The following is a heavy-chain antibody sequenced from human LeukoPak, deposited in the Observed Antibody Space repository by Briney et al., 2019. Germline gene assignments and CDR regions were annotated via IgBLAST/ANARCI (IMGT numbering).Heavy chain of an antibody. CDR2: ISGSGGST. J-gene: IGHJ1*01. D-gene: IGHD2-21*02. CDR1: GFTFSSYA. Sequence: GGSLRLSCAASGFTFSSYAMSWVRQALGKGLEWVSAISGSGGSTYYADSVKGRFTISRDNSKNTLYLQMNSLRAEDTAVYYCAKVFLYCGGDCYAHFAEYFQHWGQGTLVTVSS. V-gene: IGHV3-23*01. CDR3: AKVFLYCGGDCYAHFAEYFQH.